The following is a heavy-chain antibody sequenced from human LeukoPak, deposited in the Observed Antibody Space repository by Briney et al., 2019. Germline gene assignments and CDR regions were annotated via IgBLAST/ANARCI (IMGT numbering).Heavy chain of an antibody. CDR3: AKDPSYTAAGIDY. D-gene: IGHD6-13*01. CDR1: GFTFSSYG. CDR2: IRYDGSNK. V-gene: IGHV3-30*02. J-gene: IGHJ4*02. Sequence: GGSLRLSCAASGFTFSSYGMHWVRQAPGKGLEWVAFIRYDGSNKYYADSVKGRFTISRDNSKNTLYLHVNSLRPEDTAVYYCAKDPSYTAAGIDYWGQGTLVTVSS.